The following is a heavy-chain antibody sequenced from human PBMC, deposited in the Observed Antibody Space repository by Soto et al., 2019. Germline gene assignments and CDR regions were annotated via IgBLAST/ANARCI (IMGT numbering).Heavy chain of an antibody. CDR1: GYTFTSYG. V-gene: IGHV1-18*04. CDR2: ISAYNGDT. D-gene: IGHD5-12*01. CDR3: ARDSGGRWPQLPDNGMAV. J-gene: IGHJ6*02. Sequence: VKASCKASGYTFTSYGIRWVRQAPGQGLAWMGWISAYNGDTNYAQKLQGRVTMTTDTSTSTAYMELRSLRSDDTAVYFCARDSGGRWPQLPDNGMAVWGQGTRVTVS.